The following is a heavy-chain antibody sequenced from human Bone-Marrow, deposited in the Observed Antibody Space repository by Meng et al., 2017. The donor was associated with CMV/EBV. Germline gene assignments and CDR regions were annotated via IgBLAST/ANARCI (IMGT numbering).Heavy chain of an antibody. CDR3: GRDLTGERDQ. J-gene: IGHJ4*02. Sequence: EVHSGGSGGGLVQPGGSLRLSCADSGFTFSNYWMHWVRQVPGEGLVWVSRINTDGSFTSYADSVKGRFTISRDNAKNTLYLQMNSLRVDDSAVYYCGRDLTGERDQWGQGTLVTVSS. D-gene: IGHD7-27*01. CDR2: INTDGSFT. CDR1: GFTFSNYW. V-gene: IGHV3-74*03.